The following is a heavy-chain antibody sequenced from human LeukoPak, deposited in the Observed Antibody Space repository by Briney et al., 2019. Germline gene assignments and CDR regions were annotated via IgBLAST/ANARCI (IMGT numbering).Heavy chain of an antibody. D-gene: IGHD3-10*01. CDR2: IKQDGSEK. J-gene: IGHJ4*02. V-gene: IGHV3-7*01. Sequence: GGSLRLSCAASGFTFSSYWMSWVRQAPGKGLEWVANIKQDGSEKYYVDSVKGRFTISRDNAKNSLYLQMNSLRAEDTAVYYCVFGLGITMVRGVIKNWGQGTLVTVSS. CDR3: VFGLGITMVRGVIKN. CDR1: GFTFSSYW.